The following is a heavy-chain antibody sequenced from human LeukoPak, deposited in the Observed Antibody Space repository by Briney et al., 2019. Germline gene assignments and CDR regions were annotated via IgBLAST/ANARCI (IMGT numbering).Heavy chain of an antibody. V-gene: IGHV3-7*01. J-gene: IGHJ6*03. CDR1: RFTLNSRDW. CDR2: KKQEGSEL. D-gene: IGHD6-13*01. CDR3: ARGAAAGTGIFVNFYYSMDF. Sequence: GVSLRLSCVASRFTLNSRDWMTWARQAPGKGLEWVPNKKQEGSELNYVDAGQSRFTHSRDNAKNSVDLQMNSLRVEDTAVYYCARGAAAGTGIFVNFYYSMDFWGKGATVTISS.